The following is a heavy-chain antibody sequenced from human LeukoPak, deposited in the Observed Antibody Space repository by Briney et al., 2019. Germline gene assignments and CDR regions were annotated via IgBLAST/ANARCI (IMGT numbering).Heavy chain of an antibody. CDR2: IYHSGST. Sequence: SQTLSLTCAVSGGSISSGGYSWSWIRQPPGKGLEWIGYIYHSGSTYYNPSLKSRVTISVDRSKNQFSLKLSSVTAADTAVYYCARAQADYYDSTETYYFDYWGQGTLVTVSS. CDR1: GGSISSGGYS. J-gene: IGHJ4*02. V-gene: IGHV4-30-2*01. D-gene: IGHD3-22*01. CDR3: ARAQADYYDSTETYYFDY.